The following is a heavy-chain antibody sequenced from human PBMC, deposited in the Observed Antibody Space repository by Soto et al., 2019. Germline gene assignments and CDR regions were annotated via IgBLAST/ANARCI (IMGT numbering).Heavy chain of an antibody. CDR1: GFTFRSYA. CDR3: ARDSNPAFDI. CDR2: ISYDGSNK. Sequence: GGSLRLDCAASGFTFRSYAMHWVRQAPGKGLEWVAVISYDGSNKYYADSVKGRFTISRDNSKNTLYLRMNSLRAEDTAVYYCARDSNPAFDIWGIETIVTL. J-gene: IGHJ3*02. V-gene: IGHV3-30-3*01.